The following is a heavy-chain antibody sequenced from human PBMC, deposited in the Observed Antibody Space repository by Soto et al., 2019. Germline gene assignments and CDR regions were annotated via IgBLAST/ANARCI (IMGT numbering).Heavy chain of an antibody. J-gene: IGHJ1*01. CDR2: INGAGDTT. Sequence: XRLSCASSRFPLHNYWMHWGRQAPGKGLVWVSRINGAGDTTTYADSVRVRFTVSRDNAENTVYLQMNSLRAEDTAVYYCAKAPWISFGVVTPILDQYFQHWGQGTLVTVSS. V-gene: IGHV3-74*03. D-gene: IGHD3-3*01. CDR3: AKAPWISFGVVTPILDQYFQH. CDR1: RFPLHNYW.